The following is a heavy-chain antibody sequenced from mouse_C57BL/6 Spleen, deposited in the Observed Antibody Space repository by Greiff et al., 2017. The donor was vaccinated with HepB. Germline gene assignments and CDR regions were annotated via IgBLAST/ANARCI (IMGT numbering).Heavy chain of an antibody. CDR3: ARAYYYGSSYYAMDY. CDR2: IYPGSGST. Sequence: QVQLQQPGAEPVKPGASVKMSCKASGYTFTSYWITSVKQRPGQGLEWIGDIYPGSGSTNYNEKFKSKATLTVDTSSSTAYMQLSSLTSEDSAVDYWARAYYYGSSYYAMDYGGQGTSVTVAS. CDR1: GYTFTSYW. D-gene: IGHD1-1*01. V-gene: IGHV1-55*01. J-gene: IGHJ4*01.